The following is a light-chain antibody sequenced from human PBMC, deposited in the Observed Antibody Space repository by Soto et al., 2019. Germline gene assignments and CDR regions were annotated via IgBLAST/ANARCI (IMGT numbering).Light chain of an antibody. CDR1: QSVSSSY. CDR2: GAS. Sequence: EIVLTQSPGTLSLSPGERATLSCRASQSVSSSYLTWYQQKPGQAPRLLIYGASSRATGIPDRFSGSGSGTDFTLTISRLEPEDLAVYYCQQYGSSGYTFGQGTKLEI. J-gene: IGKJ2*01. V-gene: IGKV3-20*01. CDR3: QQYGSSGYT.